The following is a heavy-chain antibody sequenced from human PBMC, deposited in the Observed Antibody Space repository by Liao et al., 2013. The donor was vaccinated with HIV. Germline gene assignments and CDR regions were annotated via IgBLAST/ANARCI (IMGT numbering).Heavy chain of an antibody. CDR2: IYTSGST. V-gene: IGHV4-4*07. Sequence: QVQLQESGPGLVKPSETLSLTCTVSGGSISSYYWSWIRQPAGKGLEWIGRIYTSGSTNYNPSLKSRVTMSVDTSKNQFSLKLSSVTAADTAVYYCAREKHIVVVIEERIYYYYYMDVWGKGTTVTVSS. J-gene: IGHJ6*03. CDR1: GGSISSYY. CDR3: AREKHIVVVIEERIYYYYYMDV. D-gene: IGHD2-21*01.